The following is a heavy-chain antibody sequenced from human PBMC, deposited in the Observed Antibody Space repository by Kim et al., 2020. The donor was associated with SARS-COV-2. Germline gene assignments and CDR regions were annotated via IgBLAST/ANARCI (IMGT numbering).Heavy chain of an antibody. V-gene: IGHV1-24*01. Sequence: FQGRVTMTEDTSTDTAYMELSSLRSEDTAVYYCATAGPRVMTTVTYYFDYWGQGTLVTVSS. D-gene: IGHD4-4*01. CDR3: ATAGPRVMTTVTYYFDY. J-gene: IGHJ4*02.